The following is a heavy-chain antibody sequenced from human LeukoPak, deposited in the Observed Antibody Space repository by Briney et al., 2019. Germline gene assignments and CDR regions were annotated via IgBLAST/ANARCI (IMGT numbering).Heavy chain of an antibody. Sequence: ASVKVSCKASGYTLTSYGISWVRQAPGQGLEWMGWMSAYNDNTNYAQKLQGRVTMTTDTFTNTAYMELRSLRSDDTAVYYCARDDLHGDLDFDYWGQGTLVTVSS. V-gene: IGHV1-18*04. CDR3: ARDDLHGDLDFDY. J-gene: IGHJ4*02. D-gene: IGHD4-17*01. CDR2: MSAYNDNT. CDR1: GYTLTSYG.